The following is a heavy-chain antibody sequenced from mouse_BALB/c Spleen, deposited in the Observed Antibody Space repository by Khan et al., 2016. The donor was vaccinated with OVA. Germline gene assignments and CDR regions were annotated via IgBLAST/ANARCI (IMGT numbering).Heavy chain of an antibody. Sequence: EVKLLESGPGLVKPSQSLSLTCTVTGYSITSGYAWNWIRQFPGNKLEWMGYICYSGVTSYTPSLKSRISITRDTSKNQFFLQLTSVTTEDTATYYCARGNYYGYYFDYWGQGTTLTVSS. J-gene: IGHJ2*01. CDR3: ARGNYYGYYFDY. V-gene: IGHV3-2*02. D-gene: IGHD1-1*01. CDR2: ICYSGVT. CDR1: GYSITSGYA.